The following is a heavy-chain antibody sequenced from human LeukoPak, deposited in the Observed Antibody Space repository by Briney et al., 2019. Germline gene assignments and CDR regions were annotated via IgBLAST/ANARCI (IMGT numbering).Heavy chain of an antibody. CDR1: GYTFTGYY. D-gene: IGHD3-22*01. CDR2: INPNSGGT. CDR3: ARGTSNYYDSSGYYLGFGVFDP. Sequence: ASVKVSCKASGYTFTGYYMHWVRQAPGQGLEWMGWINPNSGGTNYAQKFQGRVPMTRDTSISTAYMELSRLRSDDTAVYYCARGTSNYYDSSGYYLGFGVFDPWGQGTLVTVSS. J-gene: IGHJ5*02. V-gene: IGHV1-2*02.